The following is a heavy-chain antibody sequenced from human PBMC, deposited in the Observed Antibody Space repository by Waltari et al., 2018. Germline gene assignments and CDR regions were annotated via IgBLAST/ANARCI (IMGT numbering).Heavy chain of an antibody. CDR2: IYYSGST. CDR3: ARYCTGGVCYYNWFDP. V-gene: IGHV4-39*07. CDR1: GGSISSSSYY. J-gene: IGHJ5*02. Sequence: QLQLQESGPGLVKPSETLSLTCTVSGGSISSSSYYWGWIRQPPGKGLEWIGSIYYSGSTYYNPSLKSRVTISVDTSKNQFSLKLSSVTAADTAVYYCARYCTGGVCYYNWFDPWGQGTLVTVSS. D-gene: IGHD2-8*02.